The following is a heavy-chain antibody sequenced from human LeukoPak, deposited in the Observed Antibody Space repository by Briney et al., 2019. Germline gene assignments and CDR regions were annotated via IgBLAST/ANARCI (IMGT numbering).Heavy chain of an antibody. D-gene: IGHD3-22*01. Sequence: GGSLRLSCAASGFTFSDYYMSWIRQAPGKGLEWVSYISSSGSTIYYADSVKGRFTISRDNAKNSLYLQMNSLRAEDTAVYYCARVIGYYDSSGYYYLHYYYYMDVWGKGTTVTISS. CDR3: ARVIGYYDSSGYYYLHYYYYMDV. CDR1: GFTFSDYY. CDR2: ISSSGSTI. V-gene: IGHV3-11*01. J-gene: IGHJ6*03.